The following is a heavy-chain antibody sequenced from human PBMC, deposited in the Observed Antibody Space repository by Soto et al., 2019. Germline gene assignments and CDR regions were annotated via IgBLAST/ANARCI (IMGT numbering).Heavy chain of an antibody. CDR2: VSGSGTYT. V-gene: IGHV3-21*01. J-gene: IGHJ5*02. CDR3: ARDLVGATVP. D-gene: IGHD1-26*01. Sequence: GGSLRLSCAASGFTFSTYAMNWVRQAPGKGLEWVSGVSGSGTYTYNADSVKGRFTISRDNAKNSLYLQMNSLRDEDTAVYYCARDLVGATVPWGQGTLVTVSS. CDR1: GFTFSTYA.